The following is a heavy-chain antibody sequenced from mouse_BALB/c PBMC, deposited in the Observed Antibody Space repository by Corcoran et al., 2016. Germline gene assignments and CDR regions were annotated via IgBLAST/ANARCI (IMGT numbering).Heavy chain of an antibody. CDR1: GYTFTNYG. J-gene: IGHJ2*01. V-gene: IGHV9-1*02. Sequence: QIQLVQSGPELKKPGETVKISCKASGYTFTNYGMNWVKQAPGKGLKWMGWINTYTGEPTYADDFKGRFAFSLETSASTAYLQINNLKNEDMATYFCARRYYGSSLYYFDYWGQGTTLTVSS. D-gene: IGHD1-1*01. CDR3: ARRYYGSSLYYFDY. CDR2: INTYTGEP.